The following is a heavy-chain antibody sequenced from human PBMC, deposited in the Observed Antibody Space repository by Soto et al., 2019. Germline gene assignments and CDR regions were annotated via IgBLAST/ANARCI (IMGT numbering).Heavy chain of an antibody. D-gene: IGHD2-15*01. J-gene: IGHJ6*02. CDR2: INAGNGNT. CDR1: GYTFTSYS. V-gene: IGHV1-3*01. Sequence: ASVKVSCKASGYTFTSYSMHSVRLAPGQRLEWMGWINAGNGNTKYSQKFQGRVTITRDTSASTAYMELSSLRSEDTAVYYCARGDIVVPAGVYYYYGMDVWGQGTTVTVSS. CDR3: ARGDIVVPAGVYYYYGMDV.